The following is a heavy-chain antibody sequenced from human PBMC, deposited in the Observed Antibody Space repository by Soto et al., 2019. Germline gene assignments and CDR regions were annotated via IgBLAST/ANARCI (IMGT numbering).Heavy chain of an antibody. J-gene: IGHJ6*03. CDR3: ARSTGDYDSSGYYCYYYMDV. Sequence: SETLSLTCTVSGGSISSYYWSWIRQPPGKGLEWIGYIYYSGSTNYNPSHKSRVTITVDTSKNQFSLKLSSVTAADTAVYYCARSTGDYDSSGYYCYYYMDVWGKGTTVTVSS. V-gene: IGHV4-59*01. D-gene: IGHD3-22*01. CDR1: GGSISSYY. CDR2: IYYSGST.